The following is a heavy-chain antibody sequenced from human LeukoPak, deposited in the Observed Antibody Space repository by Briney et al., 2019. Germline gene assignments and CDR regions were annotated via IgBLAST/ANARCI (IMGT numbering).Heavy chain of an antibody. D-gene: IGHD1-26*01. J-gene: IGHJ4*02. V-gene: IGHV1-18*01. CDR2: ISAYNGNT. Sequence: ASVKVSCKASGYTFTSYGISWVRQAPGQGLGWMGWISAYNGNTNYAQKLQGRVTMTTDTSTSTAYMELRSLRSDDTAVCYCARDIVGATSLDYWGQGTLVTVSS. CDR3: ARDIVGATSLDY. CDR1: GYTFTSYG.